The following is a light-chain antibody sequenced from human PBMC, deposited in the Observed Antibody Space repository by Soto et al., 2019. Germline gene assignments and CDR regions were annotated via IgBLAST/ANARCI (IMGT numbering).Light chain of an antibody. J-gene: IGLJ3*02. CDR2: GNS. Sequence: QSALTQPPSVSGAPGQRVTISCTGSSSNIGAGYDVHWYQQLPETAPKLLIYGNSNRPSGVPDRFSGSKSGTSASLAITGLQAGDEADYYCQSYDSSLSGWVFGGGTKLTVL. V-gene: IGLV1-40*01. CDR3: QSYDSSLSGWV. CDR1: SSNIGAGYD.